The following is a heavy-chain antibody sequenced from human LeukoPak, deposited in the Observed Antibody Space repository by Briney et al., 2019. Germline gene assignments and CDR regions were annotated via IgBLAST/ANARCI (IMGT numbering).Heavy chain of an antibody. Sequence: SETLSLTCTVSGGSISSSSYYWGWIRQPPGKGLEWIGSIYYSGSTYYNPSLKSRVTISVDTSKNQFSLKLSSVTAADTAVYYCARDREKGWFGELLGYFDYWGQGTLVTVSS. V-gene: IGHV4-39*07. D-gene: IGHD3-10*01. J-gene: IGHJ4*02. CDR1: GGSISSSSYY. CDR3: ARDREKGWFGELLGYFDY. CDR2: IYYSGST.